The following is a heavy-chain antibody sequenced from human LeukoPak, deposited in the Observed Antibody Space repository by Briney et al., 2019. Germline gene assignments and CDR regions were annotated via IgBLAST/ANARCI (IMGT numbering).Heavy chain of an antibody. D-gene: IGHD6-13*01. CDR2: IILIFGTA. J-gene: IGHJ6*03. Sequence: ASVKVSCKASGGTFSSYAISWVRQAPGQGLEWMGGIILIFGTANYAQKFQGRVTITTDESTSTAYMELSSLRSEDTAVYYCARAPQQLVLDYYMDVWGKGTTVTVSS. V-gene: IGHV1-69*05. CDR1: GGTFSSYA. CDR3: ARAPQQLVLDYYMDV.